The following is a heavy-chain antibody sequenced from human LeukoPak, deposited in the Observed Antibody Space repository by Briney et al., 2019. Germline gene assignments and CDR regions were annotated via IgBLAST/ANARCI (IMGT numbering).Heavy chain of an antibody. CDR3: ASGWSGGYFDY. D-gene: IGHD6-19*01. V-gene: IGHV4-59*01. Sequence: SETLSLTCTVSGGSISSNYWSWIRQPPGKGLEWIGYIFYTGSTNYNPSLKSRVTISVDTSKNQFSLRLSSVTAADTAVYYCASGWSGGYFDYWGQGTLVTVSS. CDR2: IFYTGST. J-gene: IGHJ4*02. CDR1: GGSISSNY.